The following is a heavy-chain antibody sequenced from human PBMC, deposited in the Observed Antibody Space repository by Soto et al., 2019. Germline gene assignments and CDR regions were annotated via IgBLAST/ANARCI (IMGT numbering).Heavy chain of an antibody. Sequence: QITLKESGPTLVKPTQTLTLTCTFSGFSLSTSGVGVGWIRQPPGKALEWLALIYWDDAKRYSPSLKSRLTITKDTSKHQLVLTMTNMDPVDTATYYCALAYYYDSSGYHHRFDPWGQGTLVTVSS. CDR1: GFSLSTSGVG. D-gene: IGHD3-22*01. CDR3: ALAYYYDSSGYHHRFDP. J-gene: IGHJ5*02. CDR2: IYWDDAK. V-gene: IGHV2-5*02.